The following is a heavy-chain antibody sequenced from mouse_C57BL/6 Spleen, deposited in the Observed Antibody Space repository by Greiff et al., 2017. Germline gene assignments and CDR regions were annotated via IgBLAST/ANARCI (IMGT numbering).Heavy chain of an antibody. CDR1: GYTFTDYY. J-gene: IGHJ2*01. V-gene: IGHV1-26*01. D-gene: IGHD4-1*01. CDR2: INPNNGGT. CDR3: ARPPWGY. Sequence: EVKLQQSGPELVKPGASVKISCKASGYTFTDYYMNWVKQSHGKSLEWIGDINPNNGGTSYNQKFKGKATLTVDKSSSTAYMELRSLTSEDSAVYYCARPPWGYWGQGTTLTVSS.